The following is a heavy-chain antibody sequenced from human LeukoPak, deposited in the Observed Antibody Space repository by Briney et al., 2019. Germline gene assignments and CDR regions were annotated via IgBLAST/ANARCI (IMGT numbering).Heavy chain of an antibody. J-gene: IGHJ4*02. V-gene: IGHV3-7*03. CDR2: IKEDGSEK. D-gene: IGHD1-26*01. Sequence: GGSLRLSCAASGFTFSSYAMSWVRQAPGKGLEWVANIKEDGSEKYYVDSVKGRFTISRDNAKNSLYLQMNSLRAEDTAVYYCARSGSYPTRGFEYWGQGTLVTVSS. CDR1: GFTFSSYA. CDR3: ARSGSYPTRGFEY.